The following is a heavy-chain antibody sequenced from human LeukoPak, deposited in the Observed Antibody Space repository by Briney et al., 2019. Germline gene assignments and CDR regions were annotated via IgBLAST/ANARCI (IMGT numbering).Heavy chain of an antibody. J-gene: IGHJ4*02. Sequence: GGSLRLSCAASGFTFSTYWMSWVRQAPGKGLGGVANINVDGSEEYYVDSVKGRFTISRDNAKRSLFLQMNSLRAEDTAVYYCARDFDCWGQGTLVTVSS. CDR3: ARDFDC. CDR1: GFTFSTYW. V-gene: IGHV3-7*01. CDR2: INVDGSEE.